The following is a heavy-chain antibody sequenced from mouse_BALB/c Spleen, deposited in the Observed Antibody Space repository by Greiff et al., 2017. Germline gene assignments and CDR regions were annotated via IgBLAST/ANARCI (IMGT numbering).Heavy chain of an antibody. V-gene: IGHV3-6*02. CDR2: ISYDGSN. J-gene: IGHJ3*01. CDR3: ARVYDYDGAY. CDR1: GYSITSGYY. Sequence: VQLQQSGPGLVKPSQSLSLTCSVTGYSITSGYYWNWIRQFPGNKLEWMGYISYDGSNNYNPSLKNRISITRDTSKNQFFLKLNSVTTEDTATYYCARVYDYDGAYWGQGTLVTVSA. D-gene: IGHD2-4*01.